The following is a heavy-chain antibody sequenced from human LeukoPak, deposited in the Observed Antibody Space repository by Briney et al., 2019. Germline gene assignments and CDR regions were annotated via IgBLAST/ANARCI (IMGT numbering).Heavy chain of an antibody. CDR3: AKLRGPWLLHSRDAFDI. D-gene: IGHD3-22*01. J-gene: IGHJ3*02. CDR1: GFTFSSYG. V-gene: IGHV3-30*18. Sequence: GGSLRLSCAASGFTFSSYGMHWVRQAPGKGLEWVTVISYDGSNKYYADSVKGRFTISRDNSKNTLYLQMNSLRAEDTAVYYCAKLRGPWLLHSRDAFDIWGQGTMVTVSS. CDR2: ISYDGSNK.